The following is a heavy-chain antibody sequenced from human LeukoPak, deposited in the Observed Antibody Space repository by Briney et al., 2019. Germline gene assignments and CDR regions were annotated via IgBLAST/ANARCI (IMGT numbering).Heavy chain of an antibody. J-gene: IGHJ4*02. CDR2: IRSKAYGGTT. CDR1: GFTFGDYA. D-gene: IGHD6-13*01. Sequence: GGSLRLSCTASGFTFGDYAMSWVRQAPGKGLEWVGFIRSKAYGGTTEYAASVKGRLTISRDDSKSIAYLQMNSLKTEDTAVYYCTSVAAAVRWGQGTLVTVSS. CDR3: TSVAAAVR. V-gene: IGHV3-49*04.